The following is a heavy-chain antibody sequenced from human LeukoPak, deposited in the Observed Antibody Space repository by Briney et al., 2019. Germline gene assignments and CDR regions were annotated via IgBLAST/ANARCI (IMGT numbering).Heavy chain of an antibody. CDR1: GFTFSSYG. V-gene: IGHV3-30*02. CDR3: AKGITMVRGVDYYFDY. D-gene: IGHD3-10*01. Sequence: GGSLRLSRAASGFTFSSYGMYWVRQAPGKGLEWVAFTRYDGSNKYYADSVKGRFTISRDNSKNTLYLQMNSLRAEDTAVYYCAKGITMVRGVDYYFDYWGQGTLVTVFS. CDR2: TRYDGSNK. J-gene: IGHJ4*02.